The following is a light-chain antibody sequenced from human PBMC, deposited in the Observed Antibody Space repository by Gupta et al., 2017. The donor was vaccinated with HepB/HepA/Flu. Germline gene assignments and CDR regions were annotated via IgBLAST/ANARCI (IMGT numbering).Light chain of an antibody. CDR1: QGLVFSDGHTS. Sequence: DVVLTQSPLSLPVTLGQPASIPRRSSQGLVFSDGHTSLHWFKQRQGHSPRRLLYQISKRDSGVRERFSGSGSGTDFTLRSSRVEAEDVDIYYCVQGTHWPTFGGGTKVEIK. J-gene: IGKJ4*01. CDR2: QIS. V-gene: IGKV2-30*01. CDR3: VQGTHWPT.